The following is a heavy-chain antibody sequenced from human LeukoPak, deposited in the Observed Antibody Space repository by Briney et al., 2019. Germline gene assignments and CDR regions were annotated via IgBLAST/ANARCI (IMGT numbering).Heavy chain of an antibody. V-gene: IGHV4-38-2*02. CDR2: IYHSGST. J-gene: IGHJ4*02. D-gene: IGHD3-10*01. CDR3: ARDPPVRGVTY. Sequence: KPSETLSLTCTVSGYSISSGYYWGWLRQPPGKGLEWIGSIYHSGSTYYNPSLKSRVTISVDTSKNQFSLKLSSVTAADTAVYYCARDPPVRGVTYWGQGTLVTVSS. CDR1: GYSISSGYY.